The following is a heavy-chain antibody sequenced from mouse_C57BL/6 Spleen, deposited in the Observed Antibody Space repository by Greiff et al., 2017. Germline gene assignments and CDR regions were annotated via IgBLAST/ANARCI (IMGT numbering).Heavy chain of an antibody. Sequence: VQLQQSGPELVKPGASVKIPCKASGYTFPDYNMDWVKQSHGKSLEWIGDINPNNGGTIYNQKFTGKATLTVDKSSSTAYMELRSLTSEDTAVYYCARYDGYYDWYFDVWGTGTTVTASS. J-gene: IGHJ1*03. V-gene: IGHV1-18*01. CDR1: GYTFPDYN. CDR3: ARYDGYYDWYFDV. D-gene: IGHD2-3*01. CDR2: INPNNGGT.